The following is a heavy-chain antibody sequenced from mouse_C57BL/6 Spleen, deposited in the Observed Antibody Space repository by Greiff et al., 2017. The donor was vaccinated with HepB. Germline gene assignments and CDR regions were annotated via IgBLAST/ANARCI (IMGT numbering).Heavy chain of an antibody. CDR1: GYTFTSYW. CDR2: INPSNGGT. V-gene: IGHV1-53*01. J-gene: IGHJ4*01. Sequence: QVQLQQPGTELVKPGASVKLSCKASGYTFTSYWMHWVKQRPGQGLEWIGNINPSNGGTNYNEKFKSKATLTVDKSSSTAYMQLSSLTSEDSAVYYCARYHSFYYGNYGAMDYWGQGTSVTVSS. D-gene: IGHD2-1*01. CDR3: ARYHSFYYGNYGAMDY.